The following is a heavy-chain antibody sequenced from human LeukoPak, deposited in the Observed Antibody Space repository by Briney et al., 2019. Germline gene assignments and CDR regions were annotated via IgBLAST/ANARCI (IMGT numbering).Heavy chain of an antibody. CDR2: INHSGST. J-gene: IGHJ4*02. CDR3: AKDLGGDYDGY. V-gene: IGHV4-39*07. D-gene: IGHD4-17*01. CDR1: GGSISSSSYY. Sequence: PSETLCLTCTISGGSISSSSYYWGWIRQPPGKGLEWIGEINHSGSTNYNPSLQSRVTISVDTSKNQFSLKLSSVTAADTAVYYCAKDLGGDYDGYWGQGTLVTVSS.